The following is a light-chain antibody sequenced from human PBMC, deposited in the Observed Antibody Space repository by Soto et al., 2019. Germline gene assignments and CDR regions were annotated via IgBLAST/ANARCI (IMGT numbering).Light chain of an antibody. CDR2: GGY. J-gene: IGKJ1*01. CDR1: QSVTSDY. Sequence: EIVLTQSPGTLSLSPGERATLSCRASQSVTSDYLAWYQQKPGQAPSLVMYGGYIRATGIPDRFSGGGSGTDFTLTISKLEPEDFVVYYCQQYGSSPTFGQGTKVEVK. V-gene: IGKV3-20*01. CDR3: QQYGSSPT.